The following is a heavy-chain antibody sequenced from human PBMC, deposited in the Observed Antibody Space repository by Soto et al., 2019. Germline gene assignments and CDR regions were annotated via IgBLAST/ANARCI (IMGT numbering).Heavy chain of an antibody. D-gene: IGHD2-2*01. CDR1: GYTITRYG. V-gene: IGHV1-18*01. CDR3: ARDPGLTS. Sequence: VSVTLYCQTSGYTITRYGISWVRQAPGQGLEWMGWISAYNGNTNYAQKLQGRVTMTTDTSTSTAYMELRSLRSDDTAVYYCARDPGLTSWGQGTLVTVSS. CDR2: ISAYNGNT. J-gene: IGHJ4*02.